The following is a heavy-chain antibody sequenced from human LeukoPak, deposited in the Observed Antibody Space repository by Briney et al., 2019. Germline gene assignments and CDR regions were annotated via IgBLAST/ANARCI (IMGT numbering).Heavy chain of an antibody. D-gene: IGHD6-19*01. J-gene: IGHJ4*02. V-gene: IGHV3-74*01. CDR3: AKDQGIAVAGTDGWTHFDY. CDR2: INSGGTVT. Sequence: GSLRLSCAASGFTFSDFWMHWVRQAPGKGLVWVSRINSGGTVTNYADSVKGRFTISRDNSKNTLYLQMNSLRAEDTAVYYCAKDQGIAVAGTDGWTHFDYWGQGTLVTVSS. CDR1: GFTFSDFW.